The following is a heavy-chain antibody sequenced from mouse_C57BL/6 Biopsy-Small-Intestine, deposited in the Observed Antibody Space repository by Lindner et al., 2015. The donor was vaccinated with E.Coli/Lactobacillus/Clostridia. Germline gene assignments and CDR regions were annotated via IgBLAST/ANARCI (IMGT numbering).Heavy chain of an antibody. D-gene: IGHD2-5*01. V-gene: IGHV7-3*01. J-gene: IGHJ4*01. CDR3: ARPPYYSNYGAMDY. CDR1: GFTFTDYY. Sequence: VQLQESGGGLVQPGGSLSLSCAASGFTFTDYYMSWVRQPPGKALEWLGFIRNKANGYTTEYSASVKGRFTISRDNSQSILYLQMNALRAEDSATYYCARPPYYSNYGAMDYWGQGTSVTVSS. CDR2: IRNKANGYTT.